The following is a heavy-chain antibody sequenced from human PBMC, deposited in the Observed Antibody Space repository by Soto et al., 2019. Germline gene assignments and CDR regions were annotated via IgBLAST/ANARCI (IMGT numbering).Heavy chain of an antibody. CDR1: GGSISGYY. CDR2: IYYSGST. CDR3: ARTYYDFWSGYWRWFDP. V-gene: IGHV4-59*01. Sequence: PSETLSLTCTVSGGSISGYYWSWIRQPPGKGLEWIVYIYYSGSTNYNPSLKSRVTISIDTSKNQFSLKLSSVTAADTAVYYCARTYYDFWSGYWRWFDPWGQGTLVTVSS. J-gene: IGHJ5*02. D-gene: IGHD3-3*01.